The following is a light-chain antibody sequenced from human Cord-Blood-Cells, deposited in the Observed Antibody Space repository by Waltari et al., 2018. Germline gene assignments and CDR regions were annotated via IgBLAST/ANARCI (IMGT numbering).Light chain of an antibody. CDR3: CSYAGSSTWV. CDR1: TSDVGSSIL. V-gene: IGLV2-23*01. CDR2: AGS. Sequence: QSALTQPASVSGSPGQAITLSCTGTTSDVGSSILVSWYQQHPGKAPKLIVYAGSKRPSGVSNRFSGSKSGNTASLTISGLQAEDEADYYCCSYAGSSTWVFGGGTKLTVL. J-gene: IGLJ3*02.